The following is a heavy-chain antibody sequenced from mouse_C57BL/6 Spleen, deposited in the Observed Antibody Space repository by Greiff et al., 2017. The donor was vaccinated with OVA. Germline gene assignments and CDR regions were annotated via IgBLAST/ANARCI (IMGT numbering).Heavy chain of an antibody. V-gene: IGHV5-17*01. J-gene: IGHJ1*03. CDR1: GFTFSDYG. Sequence: EVQLMESGGGLVKPGGSLKLSCAASGFTFSDYGMHWVRQAPEKGLEWVAYISSGSSTIYYADTVKGRFTISRDNAKNTLFLQMTSLRSEDTAMYYCASPYDYDGTGYFDVWGTGTTVTVSS. D-gene: IGHD2-4*01. CDR2: ISSGSSTI. CDR3: ASPYDYDGTGYFDV.